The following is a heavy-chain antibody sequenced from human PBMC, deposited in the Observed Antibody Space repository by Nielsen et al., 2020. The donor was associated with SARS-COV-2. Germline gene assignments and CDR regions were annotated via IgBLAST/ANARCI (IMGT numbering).Heavy chain of an antibody. CDR1: GFTFISYW. D-gene: IGHD3-16*02. CDR3: ARDDYVWGSYRYYKPGDY. Sequence: GESLKISCAASGFTFISYWMSWVRQAPGKGLEWVANIKQDGSEKYYVDSVKGRFTISRDNAKNSLYLQMNSLRAEDTAVYYCARDDYVWGSYRYYKPGDYWGQGTLVTVSS. J-gene: IGHJ4*02. CDR2: IKQDGSEK. V-gene: IGHV3-7*01.